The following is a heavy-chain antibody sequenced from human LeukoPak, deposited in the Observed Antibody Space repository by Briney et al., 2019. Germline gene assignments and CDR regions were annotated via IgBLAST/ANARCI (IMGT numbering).Heavy chain of an antibody. D-gene: IGHD1-26*01. CDR3: ARGGRGSGSYRGLIDY. J-gene: IGHJ4*02. CDR1: GFTFSSYS. V-gene: IGHV3-21*01. CDR2: ISSSSSYI. Sequence: GGSLRLSCAASGFTFSSYSMNWVRQAPGKGLEWVSSISSSSSYIYYADSVKGRFTISRDNAKNSLYLQMNSLRAEDTAVYYCARGGRGSGSYRGLIDYWDQGTLVTVSS.